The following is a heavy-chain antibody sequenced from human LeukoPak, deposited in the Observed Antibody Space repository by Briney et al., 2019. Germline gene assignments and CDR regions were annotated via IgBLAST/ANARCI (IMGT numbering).Heavy chain of an antibody. CDR2: IYSSGTT. V-gene: IGHV4-39*01. Sequence: PSETLSLTCTVSGDSISSSSYYWGWIRQPPGKRLEWIGTIYSSGTTYCNPSLESRVTISVDTSKNQFTLKLTSVTAADTALYYCARCGYAGNTFLDYWGQGTLVTVSS. J-gene: IGHJ4*02. CDR3: ARCGYAGNTFLDY. D-gene: IGHD4-23*01. CDR1: GDSISSSSYY.